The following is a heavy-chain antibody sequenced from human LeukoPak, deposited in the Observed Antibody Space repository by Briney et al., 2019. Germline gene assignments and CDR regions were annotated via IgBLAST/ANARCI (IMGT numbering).Heavy chain of an antibody. V-gene: IGHV3-30*18. CDR1: GFTFSSYG. J-gene: IGHJ4*02. CDR3: AKDSPWLSD. D-gene: IGHD5-24*01. Sequence: PGRSLRLSCAASGFTFSSYGMHWVRQAPGKGLEWVAVISYDGSNKYYADSVKGRFTISRDNSKNTLYLQMNSPRAEDTAVYYRAKDSPWLSDWGQGTLVTVSS. CDR2: ISYDGSNK.